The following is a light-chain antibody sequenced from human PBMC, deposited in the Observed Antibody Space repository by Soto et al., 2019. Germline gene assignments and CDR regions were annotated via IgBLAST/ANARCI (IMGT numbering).Light chain of an antibody. CDR1: HSVGSL. CDR3: QQYNNWPIT. V-gene: IGKV3-15*01. Sequence: EVVMTPSPATLSVSPGERATVSCRASHSVGSLLAWYQQKPGQAPRLLIYGASTRATGIPARFTGSGSGTEFTLTISSLQSEDFAVYYCQQYNNWPITFGPGTRLEIK. J-gene: IGKJ5*01. CDR2: GAS.